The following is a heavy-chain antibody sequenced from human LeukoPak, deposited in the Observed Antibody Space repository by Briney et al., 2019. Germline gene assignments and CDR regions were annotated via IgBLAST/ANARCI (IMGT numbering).Heavy chain of an antibody. CDR2: INAGNGNT. V-gene: IGHV1-3*01. CDR1: GYTFTSYA. J-gene: IGHJ5*02. CDR3: ARGITGTTCWFDP. D-gene: IGHD1-7*01. Sequence: GASVKVSCKASGYTFTSYAMHWVRQAPGQRLEWMGWINAGNGNTKYSQKFQGRVTITRDTSASTAYMELSSLRSEDTAVYYCARGITGTTCWFDPWGQGTLVTVSS.